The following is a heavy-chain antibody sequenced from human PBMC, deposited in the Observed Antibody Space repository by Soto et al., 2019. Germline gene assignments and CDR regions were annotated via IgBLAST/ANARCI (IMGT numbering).Heavy chain of an antibody. CDR2: IDPRSGAS. Sequence: GASVKVSCKTSGYPFTDLYIHWVRQAPGLGLEWMGWIDPRSGASRKTQRFQGRFTMTRDTSTNTVYMELSSLRSDDTAVYFCARDNYGSLDYWGQGTLVTASS. CDR1: GYPFTDLY. J-gene: IGHJ4*02. CDR3: ARDNYGSLDY. V-gene: IGHV1-2*02. D-gene: IGHD3-10*01.